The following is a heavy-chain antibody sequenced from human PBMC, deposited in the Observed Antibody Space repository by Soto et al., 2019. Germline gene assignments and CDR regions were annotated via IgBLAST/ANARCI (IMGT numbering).Heavy chain of an antibody. D-gene: IGHD2-21*02. J-gene: IGHJ4*02. CDR3: ARDPIVATGSCGGDCYSLGYYFDY. V-gene: IGHV1-69*13. CDR1: GGTFSSYA. Sequence: ASVKVSCKASGGTFSSYAISWVRQAPGQGLEWMGGIIPIFGTANYAQKFQGRVTITADESTSTAYMELSSLRSEDTAVYYCARDPIVATGSCGGDCYSLGYYFDYWGQGTLVTVSS. CDR2: IIPIFGTA.